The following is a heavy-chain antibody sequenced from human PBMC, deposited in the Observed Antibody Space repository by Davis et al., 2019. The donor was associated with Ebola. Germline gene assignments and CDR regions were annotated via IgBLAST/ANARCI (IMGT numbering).Heavy chain of an antibody. J-gene: IGHJ3*02. V-gene: IGHV3-30-3*01. Sequence: PGGSLRLSCAASGFTFSSYWMHWVRQAPGKGLEWVAVISYDGSNKYYADSVKGRFTISRDNSKNTLYLQMNSLRAEDTAVYYCANTRSVGAIFGAFDIWGQGTMVTVSS. CDR2: ISYDGSNK. D-gene: IGHD1-26*01. CDR3: ANTRSVGAIFGAFDI. CDR1: GFTFSSYW.